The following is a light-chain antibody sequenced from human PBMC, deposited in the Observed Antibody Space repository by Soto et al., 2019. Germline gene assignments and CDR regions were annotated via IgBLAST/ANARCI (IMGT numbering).Light chain of an antibody. CDR2: EAF. CDR1: SSDVGGHDY. V-gene: IGLV2-14*01. CDR3: SSFTSTNTWV. J-gene: IGLJ3*02. Sequence: QSALTQVASVSGSPGQSITISCTATSSDVGGHDYVSWYLQHPGKAPKLLIYEAFNRPSGVSDRFSGSKSGSTASLTISGLQAEDEGDYYCSSFTSTNTWVFGGGTKLTAL.